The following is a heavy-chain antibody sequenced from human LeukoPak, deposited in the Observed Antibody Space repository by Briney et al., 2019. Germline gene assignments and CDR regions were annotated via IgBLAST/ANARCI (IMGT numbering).Heavy chain of an antibody. D-gene: IGHD1-26*01. CDR1: GYTFTSYY. CDR3: ARNGKYSGSYWRSAFDI. CDR2: INPSGGST. Sequence: ASVKVSCKASGYTFTSYYMHWVRQAPGQGLEWMGIINPSGGSTSYAQKFQGRVTMTRDTSTSAVYMELSSLRSEDTAVYYCARNGKYSGSYWRSAFDIWGQGTMVTVSS. J-gene: IGHJ3*02. V-gene: IGHV1-46*01.